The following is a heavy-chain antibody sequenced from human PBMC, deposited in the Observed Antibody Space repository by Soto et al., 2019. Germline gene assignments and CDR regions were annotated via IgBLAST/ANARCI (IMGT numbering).Heavy chain of an antibody. V-gene: IGHV4-59*08. CDR3: ARHGSGWYFYQAYYYYYYYMDV. Sequence: SETLSLTCTVSGGSISSYYWSWIRQPPGKGLEWIGYIYYSGSTNYNPSLKSRVTISVDTSKNQFSLKLNSVTAADTAVYYCARHGSGWYFYQAYYYYYYYMDVWGKGTTVTVSS. J-gene: IGHJ6*03. CDR2: IYYSGST. D-gene: IGHD6-19*01. CDR1: GGSISSYY.